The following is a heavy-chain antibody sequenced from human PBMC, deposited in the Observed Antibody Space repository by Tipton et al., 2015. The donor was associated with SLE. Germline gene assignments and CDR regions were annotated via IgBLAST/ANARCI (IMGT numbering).Heavy chain of an antibody. Sequence: TLSLTCTVSGDSISSHYWSWIRQPPGKGLEWIGYIYYSGSTNYNPSLKSRVTISVDTSKNQFSLKLSSVTAADTAVYYCARRGSGACSGGSCYLDYWGQGTLVTVSS. CDR1: GDSISSHY. V-gene: IGHV4-59*11. D-gene: IGHD2-15*01. CDR3: ARRGSGACSGGSCYLDY. J-gene: IGHJ4*02. CDR2: IYYSGST.